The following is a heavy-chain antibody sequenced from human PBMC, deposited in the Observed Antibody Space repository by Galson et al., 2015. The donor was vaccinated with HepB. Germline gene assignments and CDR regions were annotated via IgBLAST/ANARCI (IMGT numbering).Heavy chain of an antibody. J-gene: IGHJ4*02. CDR1: GFTFSDYY. CDR2: ISSNTIYT. Sequence: SLRLSCAASGFTFSDYYMTWIRQAPGKGLEWLASISSNTIYTNYADSVKGRFTISRDNIKNSMYLQMNSLRAEDTAVYYCVRVAGSDYGDHSHFDSWGLGTLVTVSS. CDR3: VRVAGSDYGDHSHFDS. V-gene: IGHV3-11*06. D-gene: IGHD4-17*01.